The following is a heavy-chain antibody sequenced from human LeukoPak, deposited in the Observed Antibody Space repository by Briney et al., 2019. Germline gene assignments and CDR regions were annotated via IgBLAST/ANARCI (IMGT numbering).Heavy chain of an antibody. CDR2: ISSSSSYI. Sequence: GGSLRLSCAASGFTFSTYSMNWVRQAPGKGLEWVSSISSSSSYIYYADSVKGRFTISRDNAKNSLYLQMNSLRAEDTAVYYCAKDLGPMVRGVIITRYFDYWGQGTLVTVSS. D-gene: IGHD3-10*01. J-gene: IGHJ4*02. CDR1: GFTFSTYS. CDR3: AKDLGPMVRGVIITRYFDY. V-gene: IGHV3-21*01.